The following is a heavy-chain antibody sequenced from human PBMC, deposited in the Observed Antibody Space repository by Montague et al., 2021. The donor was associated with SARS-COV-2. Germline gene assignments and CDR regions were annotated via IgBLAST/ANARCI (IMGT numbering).Heavy chain of an antibody. CDR3: AKDSEIAAAGTWVDY. V-gene: IGHV3-9*01. CDR2: ISWNSGGI. J-gene: IGHJ4*02. CDR1: GFTFDDYA. D-gene: IGHD6-13*01. Sequence: SLRLSCAASGFTFDDYAMHWVRQAPGKGLEWVSGISWNSGGIGYADSVKGRFTISRDNAKNSLYLQMNSLRAEDTALYYCAKDSEIAAAGTWVDYWGQGTLVTVSS.